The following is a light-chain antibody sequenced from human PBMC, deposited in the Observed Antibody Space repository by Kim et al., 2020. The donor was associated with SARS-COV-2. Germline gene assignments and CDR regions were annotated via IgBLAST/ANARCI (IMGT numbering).Light chain of an antibody. CDR3: SSYTSSSTQV. J-gene: IGLJ2*01. Sequence: GQSITIAFTGTSPAVACDHYASSYQQHPGKAPQLMIYDFSNRPSWVSNRFSGSTSCNTAALTISGLQEEDEADYYCSSYTSSSTQVFGGGTKLTVL. CDR1: SPAVACDHY. V-gene: IGLV2-14*03. CDR2: DFS.